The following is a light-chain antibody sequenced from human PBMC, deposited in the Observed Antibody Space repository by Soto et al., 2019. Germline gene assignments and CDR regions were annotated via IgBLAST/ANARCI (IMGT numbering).Light chain of an antibody. CDR3: SSYAGSNTWV. CDR2: RNY. V-gene: IGLV1-47*01. CDR1: NSNIGGNY. J-gene: IGLJ3*02. Sequence: QAVVTQPPSASGTPGQRVTISCSGTNSNIGGNYVYWYQQLPGTAPKLLIFRNYHRLSGVPDRFSGSKSGTSASLTISGLRSDDEADYHCSSYAGSNTWVFGGGTKLTVL.